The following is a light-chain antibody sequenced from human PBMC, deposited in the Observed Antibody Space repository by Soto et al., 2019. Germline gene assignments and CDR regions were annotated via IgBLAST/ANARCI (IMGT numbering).Light chain of an antibody. CDR3: QQYNDWPPIT. CDR1: QSVRNN. Sequence: EIMMTQSPATLSVSPGESATLSCRASQSVRNNLAWYQHKPGHAPRLLIYYASTRATGIPARFSGSGSGTEFPLTISSLQSEDFALYYCQQYNDWPPITFGQGTRLEIK. CDR2: YAS. J-gene: IGKJ5*01. V-gene: IGKV3-15*01.